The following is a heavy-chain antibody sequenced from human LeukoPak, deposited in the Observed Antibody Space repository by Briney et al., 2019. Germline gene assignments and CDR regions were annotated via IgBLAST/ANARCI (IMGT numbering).Heavy chain of an antibody. CDR3: ATAYYGSGSYYRD. D-gene: IGHD3-10*01. J-gene: IGHJ4*02. V-gene: IGHV1-69*05. CDR2: IIPIFGTA. Sequence: SVKVSCKASGGTFSSYAISWGRQAPGQGLEWMGGIIPIFGTANYAQKFQGRVTITTDESTSTAYMELSSLRSEDTAVYYCATAYYGSGSYYRDWGQGTLVTVSS. CDR1: GGTFSSYA.